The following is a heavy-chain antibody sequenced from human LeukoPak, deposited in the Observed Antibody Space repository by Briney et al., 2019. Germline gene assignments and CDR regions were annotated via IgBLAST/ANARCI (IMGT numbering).Heavy chain of an antibody. V-gene: IGHV1-2*02. D-gene: IGHD2/OR15-2a*01. CDR3: ARDRGVLLVQPDY. Sequence: ASVKVSCTASGYTFTRYYMHWVRQAPGQGLEWMGWINPNSGGTNYAQKFQSRVTMTRDTSISTAYMELSRLRSDDTAVYYCARDRGVLLVQPDYWGQGTLVTVSS. J-gene: IGHJ4*02. CDR1: GYTFTRYY. CDR2: INPNSGGT.